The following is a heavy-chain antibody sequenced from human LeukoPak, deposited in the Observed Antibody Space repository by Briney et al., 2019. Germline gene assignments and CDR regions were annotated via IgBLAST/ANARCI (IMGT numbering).Heavy chain of an antibody. V-gene: IGHV3-11*05. CDR3: AREVRVVTAIGQGRPDYFDY. CDR1: GFTCSDHC. J-gene: IGHJ4*02. Sequence: GGSLRLSCAASGFTCSDHCMSWIRQAPGKGLEWVSYSCRSSSYTNYADSVKGRFTISRDNAKNSLYLQMNSLRADDTAVYYCAREVRVVTAIGQGRPDYFDYWGQGTLVTVSS. D-gene: IGHD2-21*02. CDR2: SCRSSSYT.